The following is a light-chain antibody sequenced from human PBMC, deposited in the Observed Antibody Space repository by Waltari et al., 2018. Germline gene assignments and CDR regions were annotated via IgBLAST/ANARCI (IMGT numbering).Light chain of an antibody. J-gene: IGKJ2*01. Sequence: DVVMTQSPYSLTVSLGERATINCKSSQPILHTSNNEISLTWYQQKPGQPPRLLIYWASSRASGVPDRFSGSGSGTDFTLTISSLQAEDVAVYYCQQYYTAPYTFGQGTKLEIK. CDR1: QPILHTSNNEIS. CDR3: QQYYTAPYT. V-gene: IGKV4-1*01. CDR2: WAS.